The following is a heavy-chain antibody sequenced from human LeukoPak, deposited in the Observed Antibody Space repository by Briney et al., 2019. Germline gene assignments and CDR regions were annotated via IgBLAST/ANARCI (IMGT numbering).Heavy chain of an antibody. CDR3: ARFGVDYDMDV. CDR2: IHYSGRP. Sequence: SETLSLTCTVSGGCISGHYWTWIRQPPGKGLEWIGQIHYSGRPDYNPSLKSRVTISVDTSKNQLSLKVTSVTGADTAVYYCARFGVDYDMDVWGQGTTVTVSS. D-gene: IGHD3-16*01. CDR1: GGCISGHY. J-gene: IGHJ6*02. V-gene: IGHV4-59*11.